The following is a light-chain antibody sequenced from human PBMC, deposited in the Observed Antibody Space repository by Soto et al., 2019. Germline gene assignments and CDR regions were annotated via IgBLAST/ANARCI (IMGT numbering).Light chain of an antibody. V-gene: IGKV3-20*01. CDR1: QSVSSSY. Sequence: EIVLTQSPGTLSLSPGERATLSCRASQSVSSSYLAWYQQKPGQAPRLLIYGASSRATGILDRFSGSGSGTGFTLTISTLEPEDFAVYSCQEYGSSPRTFGQRSKVEIK. J-gene: IGKJ1*01. CDR2: GAS. CDR3: QEYGSSPRT.